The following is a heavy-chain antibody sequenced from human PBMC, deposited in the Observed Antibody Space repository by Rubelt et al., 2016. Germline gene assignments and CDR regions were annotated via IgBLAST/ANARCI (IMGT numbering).Heavy chain of an antibody. D-gene: IGHD6-19*01. V-gene: IGHV1-2*02. CDR3: ARERRGYSSGWYPDY. CDR2: ITPNSGGT. Sequence: QVQLVQSGAEVKKPGASVKVSCKVSGYTLTELSMHWVRQAPGQGLECMGWITPNSGGTNYAQKFQGRVNMTRDRSIRTGHMELGRRRPDDRAVYYCARERRGYSSGWYPDYWGQGTLVTVSS. CDR1: GYTLTELS. J-gene: IGHJ4*02.